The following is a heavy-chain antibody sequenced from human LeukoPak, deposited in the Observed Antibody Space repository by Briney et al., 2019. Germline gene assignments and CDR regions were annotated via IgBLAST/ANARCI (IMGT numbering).Heavy chain of an antibody. Sequence: GGSLRLSCAASGFTFSSYAMSWVRQAPGKGLEYVSAISSNGGSTYYANSVKGRFTISRDNSKNTLYLQMGSLRAEDMAVYYCARDRSRRWLQYDAFDIWGQGTMVTVSS. CDR2: ISSNGGST. CDR1: GFTFSSYA. CDR3: ARDRSRRWLQYDAFDI. J-gene: IGHJ3*02. V-gene: IGHV3-64*01. D-gene: IGHD5-24*01.